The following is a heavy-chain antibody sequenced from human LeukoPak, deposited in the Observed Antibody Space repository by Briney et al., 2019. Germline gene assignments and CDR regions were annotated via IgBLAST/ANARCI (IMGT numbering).Heavy chain of an antibody. CDR2: ISYDGSNK. Sequence: GGSLRLSCAASGFTFSSYAMRWVRQAPGKGLEWVAVISYDGSNKYYADSVKGRFTISRDNSKNTLYLQMNSLRAEDTAVYYCARALRDYDFWSGPEPEYYYYYMDVWGKGTTVTVSS. CDR1: GFTFSSYA. CDR3: ARALRDYDFWSGPEPEYYYYYMDV. V-gene: IGHV3-30*04. D-gene: IGHD3-3*01. J-gene: IGHJ6*03.